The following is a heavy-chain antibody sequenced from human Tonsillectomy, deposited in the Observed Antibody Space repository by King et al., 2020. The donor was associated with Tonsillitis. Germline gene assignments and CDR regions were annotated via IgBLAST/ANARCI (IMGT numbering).Heavy chain of an antibody. V-gene: IGHV3-33*05. CDR1: GFTFSTYG. D-gene: IGHD6-19*01. CDR2: IAYDGSDK. CDR3: AIGSEWLVTPLSAFDI. J-gene: IGHJ3*02. Sequence: VQLVESGGGVVQPGGSLRLSCEASGFTFSTYGIHWVRQAPGKGLEWVAIIAYDGSDKYYADSVKGRFTISRDNSKNTLYLQMNSLRAEDAAVYYCAIGSEWLVTPLSAFDIWGQGTMVTVSS.